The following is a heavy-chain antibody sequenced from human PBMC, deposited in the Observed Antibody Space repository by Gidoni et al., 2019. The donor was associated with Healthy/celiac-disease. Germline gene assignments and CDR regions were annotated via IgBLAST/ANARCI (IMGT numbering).Heavy chain of an antibody. CDR1: GRSISSYY. CDR3: ARLGRYFDWSPSGADY. V-gene: IGHV4-59*08. CDR2: IYYSGST. J-gene: IGHJ4*02. Sequence: QVQLQESGPGLVKPSETLSLTCTVSGRSISSYYWSWIRQPPGKGLEWIGYIYYSGSTNYNPSLKSRVTISVDTSKNQFSLKLSSVTAADTAVYYCARLGRYFDWSPSGADYWGQGTLVTVSS. D-gene: IGHD3-9*01.